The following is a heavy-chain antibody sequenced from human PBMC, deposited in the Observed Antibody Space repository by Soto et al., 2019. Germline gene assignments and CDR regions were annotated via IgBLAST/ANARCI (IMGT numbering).Heavy chain of an antibody. Sequence: ASVKVSFKASGYTFTSYAMHWVRQAPGQRLEWMGWINAGNGNTKYSQKFQGRVTITRDTSASTAYMELSSLRSEDTAVYYCARDLRYYDYVWGSYRYYYYYYYGMDVWG. CDR3: ARDLRYYDYVWGSYRYYYYYYYGMDV. J-gene: IGHJ6*02. D-gene: IGHD3-16*02. CDR1: GYTFTSYA. V-gene: IGHV1-3*01. CDR2: INAGNGNT.